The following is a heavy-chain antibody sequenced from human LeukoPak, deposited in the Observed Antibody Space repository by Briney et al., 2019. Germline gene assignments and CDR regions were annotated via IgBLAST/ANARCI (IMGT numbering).Heavy chain of an antibody. CDR1: GFTFSNYA. J-gene: IGHJ3*02. CDR2: IRGSGGST. Sequence: GGSLRLSCAASGFTFSNYAMNWVRQAPGKGPEWVSAIRGSGGSTYYADSVKGRLTISRDNSKNTLYLQMNSLRAEDTAVYYCAKAMYYDSSGYPGPDDAFDIWGQGTMVTVSS. D-gene: IGHD3-22*01. CDR3: AKAMYYDSSGYPGPDDAFDI. V-gene: IGHV3-23*01.